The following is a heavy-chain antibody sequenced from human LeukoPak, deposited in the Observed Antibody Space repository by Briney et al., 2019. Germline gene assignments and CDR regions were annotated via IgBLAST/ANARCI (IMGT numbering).Heavy chain of an antibody. J-gene: IGHJ6*04. D-gene: IGHD3-10*01. Sequence: SETLSLTCAVYGGSFSGYYWSWIRQPPGKGLEWIGEINHSGSTNYNPSLKSRVTISVDTSKNQFSLKLSSVTAADTAVYYCARGPYGSGSYSVDVWGKGATVTVSS. V-gene: IGHV4-34*01. CDR3: ARGPYGSGSYSVDV. CDR1: GGSFSGYY. CDR2: INHSGST.